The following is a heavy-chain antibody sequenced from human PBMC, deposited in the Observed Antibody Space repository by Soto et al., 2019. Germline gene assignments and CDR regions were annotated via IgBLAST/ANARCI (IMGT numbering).Heavy chain of an antibody. Sequence: GPTLMNPTQTLTLTCTVSGFSLSNARMGVSWIRQPPGKALEWLAHIFSNDDRCYSPSRKSRITIIKDTCKSQVDLTMTNMDPVDGETYYCALFSRNYYDSSGSRDALDIWGQGTMVTV. D-gene: IGHD3-22*01. V-gene: IGHV2-26*01. CDR2: IFSNDDR. CDR1: GFSLSNARMG. CDR3: ALFSRNYYDSSGSRDALDI. J-gene: IGHJ3*02.